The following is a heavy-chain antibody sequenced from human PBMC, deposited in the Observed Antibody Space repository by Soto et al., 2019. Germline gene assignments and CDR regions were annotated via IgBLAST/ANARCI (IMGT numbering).Heavy chain of an antibody. CDR3: AREMYTTLFDF. J-gene: IGHJ4*02. Sequence: QVKLQESGPGLVKPSQTLSLTCSVSGVSISNGGYYWNWIRQHPGKGLEWIGYIDDTGATYYNPSLRSRVSMSVDTSRNQCSRRLTSVTAADTAICYCAREMYTTLFDFCGPGPLVTVAS. CDR1: GVSISNGGYY. D-gene: IGHD1-1*01. V-gene: IGHV4-31*03. CDR2: IDDTGAT.